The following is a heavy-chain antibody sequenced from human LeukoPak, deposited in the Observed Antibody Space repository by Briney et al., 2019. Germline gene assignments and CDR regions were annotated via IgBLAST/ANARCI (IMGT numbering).Heavy chain of an antibody. J-gene: IGHJ4*02. Sequence: ASVKVSCKASGYTFTSYYMHWVRQAPGQGLEWMGIINPSGGSTSYAQKFQGRVTMTRDTSTSTVYMELSSLRSDDTAVYYCARAPKNQWLFDYWGQGTLVTVSS. V-gene: IGHV1-46*01. D-gene: IGHD6-19*01. CDR1: GYTFTSYY. CDR2: INPSGGST. CDR3: ARAPKNQWLFDY.